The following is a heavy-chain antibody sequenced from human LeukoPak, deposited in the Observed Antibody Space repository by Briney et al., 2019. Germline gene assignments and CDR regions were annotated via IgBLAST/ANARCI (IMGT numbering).Heavy chain of an antibody. D-gene: IGHD3-22*01. CDR2: ISGSGGSP. CDR3: AKFGSRYYYDSSGYYFDY. Sequence: GGSLRLSCAASRFTFSSYAMSWVRQAPGKGLEWVSAISGSGGSPYYADSVKGRFTISRDNSKNTLYLQMNSLRAEDTAVYYCAKFGSRYYYDSSGYYFDYWGQGTLVTVSS. J-gene: IGHJ4*02. V-gene: IGHV3-23*01. CDR1: RFTFSSYA.